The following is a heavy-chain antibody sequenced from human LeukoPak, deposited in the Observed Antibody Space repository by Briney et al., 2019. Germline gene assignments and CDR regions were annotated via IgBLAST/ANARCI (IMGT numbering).Heavy chain of an antibody. J-gene: IGHJ4*02. CDR3: AKAMVRGVIPFDY. CDR1: GFTFSSYA. Sequence: GGSLRLSCAASGFTFSSYAMSWVRQAPGKGLEWVSAISGSGGSTYYADSVKGRFTISRDNSKNTQYLQMNSLRAEDTAVYYCAKAMVRGVIPFDYWGQGTLVTVSS. CDR2: ISGSGGST. V-gene: IGHV3-23*01. D-gene: IGHD3-10*01.